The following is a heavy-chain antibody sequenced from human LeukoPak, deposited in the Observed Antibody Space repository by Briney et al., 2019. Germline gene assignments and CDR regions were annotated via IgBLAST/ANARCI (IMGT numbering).Heavy chain of an antibody. Sequence: GGSLRLSCAASGFSFSSYGISWVRQAPGKGLEWVSAISGSGGSTYYADSVKGRFTISRDNSKNTLYLQMNSLRAEDTAVYYCAKVASGSYAGDYWGQGTLVTVSS. CDR1: GFSFSSYG. CDR2: ISGSGGST. J-gene: IGHJ4*02. D-gene: IGHD1-26*01. CDR3: AKVASGSYAGDY. V-gene: IGHV3-23*01.